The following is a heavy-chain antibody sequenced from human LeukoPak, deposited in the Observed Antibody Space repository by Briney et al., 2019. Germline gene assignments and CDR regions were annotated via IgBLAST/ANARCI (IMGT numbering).Heavy chain of an antibody. CDR1: GYTFTGYY. D-gene: IGHD6-19*01. CDR2: INPNSGGT. J-gene: IGHJ4*02. Sequence: ASVKVSCKAPGYTFTGYYMHWVRQAPGQGLEWMGWINPNSGGTNYAQKFQGRVTMTRDTSIGTAYMELSRLRSDDTAVYYCARTLPLAVAAAGYWGQGTLVTVSS. CDR3: ARTLPLAVAAAGY. V-gene: IGHV1-2*02.